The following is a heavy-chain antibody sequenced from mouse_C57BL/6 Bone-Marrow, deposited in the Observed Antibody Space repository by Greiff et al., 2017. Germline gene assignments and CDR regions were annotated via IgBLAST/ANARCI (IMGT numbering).Heavy chain of an antibody. J-gene: IGHJ2*01. D-gene: IGHD5-5*01. CDR1: GYTFTDYY. V-gene: IGHV1-26*01. CDR2: INPNNGGT. CDR3: ARRGTLPLFDY. Sequence: VQLQQSGPELVKPGASVKISCKASGYTFTDYYMNWVKQSHGKSLEWIGDINPNNGGTSYNQKFKGKATLTVDKSSSTAYMELRSLTSEDSAVYDCARRGTLPLFDYWGQGTTLTVSS.